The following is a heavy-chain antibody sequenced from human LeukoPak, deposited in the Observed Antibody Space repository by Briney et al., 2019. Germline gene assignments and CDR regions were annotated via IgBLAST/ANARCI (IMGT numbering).Heavy chain of an antibody. Sequence: ASVKVSCTASGYTFTSYYMHWVRQAPRQGLEWMGIINPSGGSTSYAQKFQGRVTMTRDTSTSTVYMELSKDTAVYYCARDFSCSGGSCYFSPGAFDIRGQGTMVTVSS. CDR1: GYTFTSYY. D-gene: IGHD2-15*01. J-gene: IGHJ3*02. CDR2: INPSGGST. V-gene: IGHV1-46*01. CDR3: ARDFSCSGGSCYFSPGAFDI.